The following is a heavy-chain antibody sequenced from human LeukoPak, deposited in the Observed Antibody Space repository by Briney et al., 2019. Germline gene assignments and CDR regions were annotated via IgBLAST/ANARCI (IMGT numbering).Heavy chain of an antibody. CDR3: ARDQLYCSGGICYFDY. Sequence: GGSLRLSCAASGFTFSSYWMHWVRQAPGKGLVWVSRINSDGRNTSSADSVKGRFTISRDNAKNTLYLQMNSLRTEDTAVYYCARDQLYCSGGICYFDYWGQGTLVTVSS. J-gene: IGHJ4*02. CDR1: GFTFSSYW. D-gene: IGHD2-15*01. CDR2: INSDGRNT. V-gene: IGHV3-74*01.